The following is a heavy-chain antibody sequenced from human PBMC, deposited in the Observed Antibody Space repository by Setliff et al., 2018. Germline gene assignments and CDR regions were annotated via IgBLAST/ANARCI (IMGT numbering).Heavy chain of an antibody. V-gene: IGHV3-33*01. CDR3: ARDPHFDS. Sequence: PGGSLRLSCAASGFTFSSYGFHWVRQAPGKGLEWVAVIWYDGSNSYYADSVKGRFTISRDNSKNTLYLQMGSLRAEDMAVYYCARDPHFDSWGQGTLVTVSS. CDR1: GFTFSSYG. J-gene: IGHJ4*02. CDR2: IWYDGSNS.